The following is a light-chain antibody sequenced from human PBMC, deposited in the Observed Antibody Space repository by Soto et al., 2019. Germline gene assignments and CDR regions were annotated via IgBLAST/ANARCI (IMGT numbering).Light chain of an antibody. V-gene: IGKV3-11*01. J-gene: IGKJ4*01. CDR3: QQRSNWRVT. CDR2: DAS. CDR1: QSVSSY. Sequence: EIVLTQSPATLSLSPGERATLSCRASQSVSSYLAWYQQKPGQAPRLLIYDASNRATGIPARFSGSGSGTDFTLTISGLGPDDFAVYYCQQRSNWRVTLGGGTKVEIK.